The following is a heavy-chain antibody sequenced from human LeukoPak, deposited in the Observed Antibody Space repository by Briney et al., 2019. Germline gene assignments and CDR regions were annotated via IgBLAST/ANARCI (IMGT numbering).Heavy chain of an antibody. J-gene: IGHJ4*01. Sequence: GGSLKLSCAASGFTFSGFSMNWLRQAPGKGLEWISYISSSSGTIYYADSVKGRFTISRDNAKNSLYLQMNSLRDEDTALYYCARVLRGYTYVRFDYWGHGTLGSVSS. CDR2: ISSSSGTI. CDR3: ARVLRGYTYVRFDY. D-gene: IGHD5-18*01. V-gene: IGHV3-48*02. CDR1: GFTFSGFS.